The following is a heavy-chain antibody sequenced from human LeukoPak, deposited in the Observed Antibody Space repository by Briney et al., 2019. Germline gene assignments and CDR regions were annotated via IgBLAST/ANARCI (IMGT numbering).Heavy chain of an antibody. CDR3: ARGRADYYFDY. D-gene: IGHD2-21*02. V-gene: IGHV3-48*01. CDR1: GSTFSGYS. Sequence: PGGSLRLSCAASGSTFSGYSMNWVRQAPGKGLEWVSYISSGSSTIYYADSVRGRFTISRDNAKSSLYLQMNSLRAEDTAVYYCARGRADYYFDYWSQGTLVTVSS. J-gene: IGHJ4*02. CDR2: ISSGSSTI.